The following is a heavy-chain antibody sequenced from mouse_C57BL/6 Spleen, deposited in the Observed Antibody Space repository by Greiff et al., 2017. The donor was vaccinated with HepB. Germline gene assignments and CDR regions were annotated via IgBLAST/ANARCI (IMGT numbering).Heavy chain of an antibody. CDR1: GFSLTSYG. J-gene: IGHJ1*03. CDR3: ANNSEYYGSSYRYFDV. D-gene: IGHD1-1*01. Sequence: QVQLKQSGPGLVQPSQSLSITCTVSGFSLTSYGVHWVRQSPGKGLEWLGVIWSGGSTDYNAAFISRLSISKDNSKSQVFFKMNSLQADDTAIYYCANNSEYYGSSYRYFDVWGTGTTVTVSS. V-gene: IGHV2-2*01. CDR2: IWSGGST.